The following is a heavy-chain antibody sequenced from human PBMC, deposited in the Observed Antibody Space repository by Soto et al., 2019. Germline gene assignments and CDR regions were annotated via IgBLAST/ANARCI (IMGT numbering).Heavy chain of an antibody. Sequence: SETLSLTCAVSGGSISSGGYSWSWIRQPPGKGLEWIGYIYHSGSTYYNPSLKSRVTISVDRSKNQFSLKLSSVTAADTAVYYCARAGDIVATNRWLEYWGQGTRVTVSS. V-gene: IGHV4-30-2*01. CDR3: ARAGDIVATNRWLEY. CDR2: IYHSGST. CDR1: GGSISSGGYS. J-gene: IGHJ4*02. D-gene: IGHD5-12*01.